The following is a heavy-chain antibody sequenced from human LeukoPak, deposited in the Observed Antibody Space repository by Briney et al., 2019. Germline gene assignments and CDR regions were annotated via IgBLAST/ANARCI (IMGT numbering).Heavy chain of an antibody. J-gene: IGHJ6*03. CDR2: INPSGGST. CDR3: AREVPVVVVAATPSYYYYYMDV. V-gene: IGHV1-46*01. D-gene: IGHD2-15*01. CDR1: GYTFTSYY. Sequence: GASVKVSCKASGYTFTSYYMHWVRQAPGQGLEWMGIINPSGGSTSYAQKFQGRVTMTRDMSTSTVYMELSSLRSEDTAVYYCAREVPVVVVAATPSYYYYYMDVWGKGTTVTVSS.